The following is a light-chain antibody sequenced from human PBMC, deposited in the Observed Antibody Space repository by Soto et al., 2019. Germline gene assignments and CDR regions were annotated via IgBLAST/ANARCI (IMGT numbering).Light chain of an antibody. J-gene: IGLJ3*02. V-gene: IGLV2-14*01. CDR2: DVS. CDR3: SSYTSSSTWV. Sequence: QSVLTQPASVSGSPGQSITISCTGTSSDVGGYNYVSWYQQQPGKAPKLMIYDVSNRPSGVSNRFSGSKSGNTASLTISGLQAEDEADYSCSSYTSSSTWVFGGGTKLTVL. CDR1: SSDVGGYNY.